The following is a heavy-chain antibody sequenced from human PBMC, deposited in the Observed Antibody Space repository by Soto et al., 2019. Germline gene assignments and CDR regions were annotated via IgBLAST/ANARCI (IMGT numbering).Heavy chain of an antibody. CDR1: GFTFSRHA. D-gene: IGHD3-10*01. CDR2: VSKDGSVK. CDR3: VRSRSGAVADSFDL. Sequence: GGSLRLSCEGSGFTFSRHALHWVRQAPGKGLEWVAVVSKDGSVKYWIESVKGRFTLSRDNSKNTVYLEMNSLRPEDTGVYYCVRSRSGAVADSFDLWGQGTLVTVSS. V-gene: IGHV3-30-3*01. J-gene: IGHJ4*02.